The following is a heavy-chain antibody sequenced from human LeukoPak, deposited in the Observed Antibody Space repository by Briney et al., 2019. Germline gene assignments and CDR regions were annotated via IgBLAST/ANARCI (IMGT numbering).Heavy chain of an antibody. Sequence: SETLSLTCAVYGGSFSGYYWSWIRQPPGKGLEWIGEINHSGSTNYNPSLKSRVTISVDTSKNQFSLKLNSVTAADTAVYYCARDSNGWPFHDYWGQGILVTVSS. J-gene: IGHJ4*02. CDR3: ARDSNGWPFHDY. D-gene: IGHD6-19*01. V-gene: IGHV4-34*01. CDR1: GGSFSGYY. CDR2: INHSGST.